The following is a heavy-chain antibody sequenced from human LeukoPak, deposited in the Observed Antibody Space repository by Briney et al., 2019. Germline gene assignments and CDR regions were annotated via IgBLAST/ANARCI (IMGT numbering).Heavy chain of an antibody. CDR2: INHSGST. V-gene: IGHV4-34*01. J-gene: IGHJ3*02. CDR1: GGSFSGYY. D-gene: IGHD1-26*01. Sequence: SETLSLTCAVYGGSFSGYYWSWIRRPPGKGLEWIGEINHSGSTNYNPSLKSRVTISVDTSKKQFSLKLSSVTAADTAFYYCARYIVSYPHDASDIWGQGTMVTVSS. CDR3: ARYIVSYPHDASDI.